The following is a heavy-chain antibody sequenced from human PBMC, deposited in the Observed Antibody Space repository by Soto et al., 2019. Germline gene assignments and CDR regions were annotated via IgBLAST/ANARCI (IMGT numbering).Heavy chain of an antibody. CDR1: GGPILPSNW. V-gene: IGHV4-4*02. CDR3: ARDESGSRTALI. CDR2: IYHSGST. J-gene: IGHJ3*02. D-gene: IGHD3-10*01. Sequence: SPTLCLTCAVSGGPILPSNWRYWVRQPPEKGLEWIGEIYHSGSTNYNPSLKSRVTISVDKSKNQFSLKLSSVTAADTAVYYCARDESGSRTALIWGQGTMVT.